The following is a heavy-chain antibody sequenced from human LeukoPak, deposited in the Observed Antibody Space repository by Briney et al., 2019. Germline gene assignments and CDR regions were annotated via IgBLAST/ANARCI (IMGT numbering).Heavy chain of an antibody. CDR2: INTGGGST. D-gene: IGHD1-26*01. CDR3: ARERRRGWALLNGMDV. Sequence: ASVKVSCKASGYTFTSYYMYWVRQAPGQGLEWMGIINTGGGSTSYAQNFQGRVTTTRDTSTSTVYMELSSLRSEDTAVYYCARERRRGWALLNGMDVWGQGTTVTVSS. V-gene: IGHV1-46*01. J-gene: IGHJ6*02. CDR1: GYTFTSYY.